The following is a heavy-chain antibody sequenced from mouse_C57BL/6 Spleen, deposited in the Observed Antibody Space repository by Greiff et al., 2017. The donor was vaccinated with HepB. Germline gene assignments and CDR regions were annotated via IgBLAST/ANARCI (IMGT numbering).Heavy chain of an antibody. J-gene: IGHJ4*01. D-gene: IGHD1-1*01. V-gene: IGHV1-53*01. CDR1: GYTFTSYW. CDR2: INPSNGGT. Sequence: QVQLQQPGTELVKPGASVKLSCKASGYTFTSYWMHWVKQRPGQGLEWIGNINPSNGGTNYNEKFKSKATMTVDKSSSTAYMQLSSLTSEDSAVYYCARERGITTVVATDYAMDYWGQGTSVTVSS. CDR3: ARERGITTVVATDYAMDY.